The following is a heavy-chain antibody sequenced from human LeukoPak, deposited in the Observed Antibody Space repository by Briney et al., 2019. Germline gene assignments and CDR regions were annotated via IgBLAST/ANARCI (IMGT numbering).Heavy chain of an antibody. CDR1: GYTFTIYN. Sequence: ASVTVSFTGSGYTFTIYNMHWVRQAPGQGLEWMGIINPSGGSTSYAQKFQGRLTMTRDTATSTVYMELSSLRSEDTAVYYCARDRGIALTIDWYFDLWVRGTLVTVSS. J-gene: IGHJ2*01. CDR2: INPSGGST. V-gene: IGHV1-46*01. D-gene: IGHD6-13*01. CDR3: ARDRGIALTIDWYFDL.